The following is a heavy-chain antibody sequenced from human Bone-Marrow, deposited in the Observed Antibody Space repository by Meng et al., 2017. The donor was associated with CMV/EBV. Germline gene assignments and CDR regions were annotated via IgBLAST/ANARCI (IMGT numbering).Heavy chain of an antibody. D-gene: IGHD3-9*01. J-gene: IGHJ6*02. V-gene: IGHV3-21*01. CDR2: ISSSSSYI. Sequence: GGSLRLSCAASGFTFSSYSMNWVRQAPGKGLEWVSSISSSSSYIYYADSVKGRFTISRDNAKNSLYLQMNSLRAEDTAVYYCARDLYDILTGYPNHYYYGMDVWGQGTTFTVSS. CDR1: GFTFSSYS. CDR3: ARDLYDILTGYPNHYYYGMDV.